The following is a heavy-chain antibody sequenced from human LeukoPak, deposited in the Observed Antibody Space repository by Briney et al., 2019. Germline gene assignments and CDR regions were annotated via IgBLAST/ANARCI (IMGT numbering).Heavy chain of an antibody. V-gene: IGHV4-39*07. CDR2: IYHSGST. CDR3: ARSRGAQQLVTGWFDP. D-gene: IGHD6-13*01. Sequence: PSETLSLTCNVSGDPVTSDNFYWAWIRQPPGKGPEWIGSIYHSGSTYYNPSLKSRVTISVDTSKNQFSLKLSSVTAADTAVYYCARSRGAQQLVTGWFDPWGQGTLVTVSS. J-gene: IGHJ5*02. CDR1: GDPVTSDNFY.